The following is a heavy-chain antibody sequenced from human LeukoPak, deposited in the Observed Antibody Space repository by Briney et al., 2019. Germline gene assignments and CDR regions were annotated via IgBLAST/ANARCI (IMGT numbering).Heavy chain of an antibody. CDR3: AKDLDYGDHGAVSWFDP. Sequence: PGGSLRLSCAASGFTFSSFGMSWVRQAPGKGLEWVSAISSTGGTAYYADSVKGRFTISRDNSKNTLYLQMNSLRAEDTAVYYCAKDLDYGDHGAVSWFDPWGQGTLVTVSS. D-gene: IGHD4-17*01. J-gene: IGHJ5*02. CDR2: ISSTGGTA. CDR1: GFTFSSFG. V-gene: IGHV3-23*01.